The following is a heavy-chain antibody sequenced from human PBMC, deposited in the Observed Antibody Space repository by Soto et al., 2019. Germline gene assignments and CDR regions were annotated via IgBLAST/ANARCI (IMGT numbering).Heavy chain of an antibody. D-gene: IGHD5-18*01. CDR2: ISYDGSNK. CDR1: GFTFSSYG. CDR3: AKDLEGYSYGSLDY. Sequence: GGSLRLSCAASGFTFSSYGMHWVRQAPGKGLEWVAVISYDGSNKYYADSVKGLFTISRDNSKNTLYLQMNSLRAEDTAVYYCAKDLEGYSYGSLDYWGQGTLVTVSS. J-gene: IGHJ4*02. V-gene: IGHV3-30*18.